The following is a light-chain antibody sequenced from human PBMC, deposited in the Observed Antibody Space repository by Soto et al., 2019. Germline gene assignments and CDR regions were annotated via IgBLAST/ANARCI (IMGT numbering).Light chain of an antibody. CDR3: SSYSAGETPVL. V-gene: IGLV2-14*01. CDR2: ELS. J-gene: IGLJ2*01. Sequence: QSALIQPASVSGSPGQSITISCSGSNSDVGGYNYVSWYQHHPGKAPKLILFELSYRPSGFSNRSSGSKSGNTASLTISGLQADDEADYYCSSYSAGETPVLFGGGTKVTVL. CDR1: NSDVGGYNY.